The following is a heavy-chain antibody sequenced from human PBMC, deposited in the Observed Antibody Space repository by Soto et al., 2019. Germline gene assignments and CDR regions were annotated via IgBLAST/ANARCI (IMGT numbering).Heavy chain of an antibody. CDR1: GFTSRDHY. V-gene: IGHV3-72*01. CDR3: ARAGFGHGVDV. CDR2: TANKRRRYTT. Sequence: EVELVESGGGLVQAGGSLRVSCGVSGFTSRDHYMEWVLQAPGKGLEWVGRTANKRRRYTTEYAASVKGRFIISRDDSQSSVYRQINSLKIEDTAVYYCARAGFGHGVDVWGQGTTVTVSS. J-gene: IGHJ6*02. D-gene: IGHD3-16*01.